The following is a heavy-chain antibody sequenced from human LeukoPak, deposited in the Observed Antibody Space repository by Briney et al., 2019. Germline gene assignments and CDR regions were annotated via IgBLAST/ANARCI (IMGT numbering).Heavy chain of an antibody. D-gene: IGHD3-22*01. Sequence: SETLSLTCIVSGGSISSSSYYWDWIRQPPGKGLEWIGSIYYSGSTYYNPSLKSRVTISVDTSKNQLSLNLSSVTATDTAVYYCASQGGGISGYYYSYWGQGTLVTVSS. CDR2: IYYSGST. CDR1: GGSISSSSYY. J-gene: IGHJ4*02. CDR3: ASQGGGISGYYYSY. V-gene: IGHV4-39*01.